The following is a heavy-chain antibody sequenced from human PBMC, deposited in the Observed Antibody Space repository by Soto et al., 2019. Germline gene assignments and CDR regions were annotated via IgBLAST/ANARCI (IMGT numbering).Heavy chain of an antibody. J-gene: IGHJ4*02. CDR3: ARDREDIPFDY. CDR1: GYTFTSYY. D-gene: IGHD2-15*01. Sequence: QVQLVQSGAEVKKPGASVKVSCKASGYTFTSYYMHWVRQAPGQGLEWMGIINPSGGSTSYAKKFQGRVTMTRDTSTSTVYMELSSLRADDTAVYYCARDREDIPFDYWGQGTLVTVSS. CDR2: INPSGGST. V-gene: IGHV1-46*01.